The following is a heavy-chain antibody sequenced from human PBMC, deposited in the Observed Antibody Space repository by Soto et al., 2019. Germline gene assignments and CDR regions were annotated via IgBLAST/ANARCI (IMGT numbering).Heavy chain of an antibody. J-gene: IGHJ4*02. D-gene: IGHD1-26*01. CDR3: ARGMDNKKVGW. CDR1: GDSVNSENYY. V-gene: IGHV4-61*01. CDR2: IYNSGST. Sequence: QVQLQESGPGLVKPSETLSLTCTVSGDSVNSENYYKSWVRQPPGKGLEWIGYIYNSGSTNYNPSLQSRVIISVDTSKNQFSLQLSSVTAADTAVYYCARGMDNKKVGWWGQGILVTVSS.